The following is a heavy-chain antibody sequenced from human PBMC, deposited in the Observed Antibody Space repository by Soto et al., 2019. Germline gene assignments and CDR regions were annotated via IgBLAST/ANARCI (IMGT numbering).Heavy chain of an antibody. D-gene: IGHD5-18*01. CDR1: EYSITSCW. Sequence: PGVSLKICSRGSEYSITSCWLGQLSQMPGKGLEWLGIIYPGDSDTRYSPSFQGQVTISADKSITTAYLQWSSLKASDTAMYYCARALKDTIMAHHAFDIWGQGTMVTVS. CDR2: IYPGDSDT. J-gene: IGHJ3*02. CDR3: ARALKDTIMAHHAFDI. V-gene: IGHV5-51*01.